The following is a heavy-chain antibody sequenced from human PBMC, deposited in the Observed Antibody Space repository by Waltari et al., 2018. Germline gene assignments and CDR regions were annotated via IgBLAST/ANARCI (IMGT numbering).Heavy chain of an antibody. CDR1: GFTFSSYE. CDR2: ISSSGMTI. CDR3: ARAPRDSRGLPDY. V-gene: IGHV3-48*03. Sequence: EVQLVESGGGLVQPGGSLRLSCAASGFTFSSYEMNWVRQAPGKGLEWVSYISSSGMTIYYADSVKGRFTISRDNAKNSLYLQMNSLRAEDTAVYYCARAPRDSRGLPDYWGQGTLVTVSS. D-gene: IGHD3-22*01. J-gene: IGHJ4*02.